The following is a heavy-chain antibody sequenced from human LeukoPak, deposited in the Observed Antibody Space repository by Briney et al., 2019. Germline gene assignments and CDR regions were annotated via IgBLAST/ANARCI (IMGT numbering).Heavy chain of an antibody. CDR2: TSYDAINK. CDR1: GFTFSDYP. Sequence: GRSLRLSCAASGFTFSDYPMHWVRQAPGKGLEWVAVTSYDAINKYYPDSVKGRFTISRDNSNNTLYLQMNSLRAEDTAVYYCARGTFYGGMGDYFDYWGQGTLVTVSS. D-gene: IGHD1-26*01. V-gene: IGHV3-30*04. CDR3: ARGTFYGGMGDYFDY. J-gene: IGHJ4*02.